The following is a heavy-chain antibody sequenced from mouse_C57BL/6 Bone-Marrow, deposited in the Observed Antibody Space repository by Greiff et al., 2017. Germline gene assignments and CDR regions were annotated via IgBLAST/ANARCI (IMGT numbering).Heavy chain of an antibody. CDR3: AREGYYYAMDY. D-gene: IGHD2-14*01. Sequence: EVQRVESGPGLVKPSQSLSLTCSVTGYSITSGYYWNWIRQFPGNKLEWMGYISYDGSNNYNPSLKNRISITRDTSKNQFFLKLNSVTTEDTATYYCAREGYYYAMDYWGQRTSVTVSS. J-gene: IGHJ4*01. CDR2: ISYDGSN. V-gene: IGHV3-6*01. CDR1: GYSITSGYY.